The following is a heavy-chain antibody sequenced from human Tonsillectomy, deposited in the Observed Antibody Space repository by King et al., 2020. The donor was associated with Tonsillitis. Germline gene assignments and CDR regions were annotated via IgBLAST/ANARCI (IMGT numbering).Heavy chain of an antibody. CDR1: GFTFDDYA. D-gene: IGHD3-22*01. V-gene: IGHV3-9*01. J-gene: IGHJ4*02. Sequence: VQLVESGGGLVQPGRSLRLSCAASGFTFDDYAMHWVRHAPGKGLEWVSGISWNSGSIGYADSVKGRFTISRDNAKNSLYLQMNSLRAEDTALYYCAKSGGVVVITTDFDYWGQGTLVTVSS. CDR3: AKSGGVVVITTDFDY. CDR2: ISWNSGSI.